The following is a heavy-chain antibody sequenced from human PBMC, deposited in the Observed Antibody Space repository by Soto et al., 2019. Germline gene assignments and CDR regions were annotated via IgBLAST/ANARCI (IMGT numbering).Heavy chain of an antibody. Sequence: EVQLVESGGGLVQPGGSLRLSCAASGFTLSSYSMHWVRQAPGKGLEWVSYISGSGGTIYYADSVKGRFTISRDNAKNSLSGQMNSLRDEDTAVYFFARETGLRSSSWSYYFDFWGQGTRVTVSS. J-gene: IGHJ4*02. CDR2: ISGSGGTI. CDR3: ARETGLRSSSWSYYFDF. CDR1: GFTLSSYS. V-gene: IGHV3-48*02. D-gene: IGHD6-13*01.